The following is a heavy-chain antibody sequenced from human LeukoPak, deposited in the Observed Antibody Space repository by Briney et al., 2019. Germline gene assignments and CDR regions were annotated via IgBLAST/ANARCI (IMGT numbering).Heavy chain of an antibody. J-gene: IGHJ4*02. CDR2: ISGSGGST. V-gene: IGHV3-23*01. CDR1: GFTFSSYA. D-gene: IGHD1-26*01. CDR3: AKDYPITIRGVGATPLDY. Sequence: GGSLRLSCAASGFTFSSYAMSWVRQAPGKGLEWVSAISGSGGSTYYADSVKGRFTISRDNSKNTLYLQMNSLRAVDTAVYYCAKDYPITIRGVGATPLDYWGQGTLVTVSS.